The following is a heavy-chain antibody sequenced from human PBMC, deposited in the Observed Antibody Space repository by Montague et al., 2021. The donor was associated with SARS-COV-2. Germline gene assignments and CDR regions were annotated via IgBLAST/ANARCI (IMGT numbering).Heavy chain of an antibody. Sequence: SLRLSCAASGFTFRNHWMSWVRQAPGKGLEWVANISQDTNGKNYVDSVKGRFTISRDNAENSLYLQMNSLRAEDTAIYYCARTGYGYHGMDVWGQGTTVTVS. V-gene: IGHV3-7*01. CDR1: GFTFRNHW. CDR2: ISQDTNGK. D-gene: IGHD5-18*01. J-gene: IGHJ6*02. CDR3: ARTGYGYHGMDV.